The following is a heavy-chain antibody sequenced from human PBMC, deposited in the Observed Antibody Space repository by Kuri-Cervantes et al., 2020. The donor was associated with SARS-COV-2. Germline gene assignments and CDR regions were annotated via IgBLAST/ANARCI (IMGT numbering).Heavy chain of an antibody. J-gene: IGHJ4*02. CDR3: ARWGGQPDSSGPNEL. CDR1: GGSISSGGYY. CDR2: IYYDGRT. D-gene: IGHD3-22*01. Sequence: SETLSLTCTVSGGSISSGGYYWGWIRQPPGKGLEFIGTIYYDGRTYYNTSLKSRVTISADTSKNQFSLKLSSVTAADTAVYYCARWGGQPDSSGPNELWGQGTLVTVSS. V-gene: IGHV4-39*07.